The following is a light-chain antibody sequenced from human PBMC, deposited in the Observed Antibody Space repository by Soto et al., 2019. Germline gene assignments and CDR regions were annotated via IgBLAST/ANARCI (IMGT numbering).Light chain of an antibody. J-gene: IGLJ2*01. Sequence: QSVLTQPASVSGSPGQSITISCTGTSSDVGGYNYVSWYQQHPGKAPKLMIYEVSNRPSGVSNRFSGSKSGNTASLTISGRQAEDEADYYCSSYTRNSTLVFGGGTKVTVL. CDR3: SSYTRNSTLV. CDR2: EVS. CDR1: SSDVGGYNY. V-gene: IGLV2-14*01.